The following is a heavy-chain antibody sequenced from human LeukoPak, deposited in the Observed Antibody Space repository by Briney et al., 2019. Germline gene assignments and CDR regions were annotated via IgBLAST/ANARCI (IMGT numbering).Heavy chain of an antibody. D-gene: IGHD3-9*01. V-gene: IGHV4-34*01. Sequence: SETLSLTCTVSGVSISGYYWSWIRQPPGKGLEWIGEINHSGSTNYNPSLKSRVTISVDTSKNQFSLKLSSVTAADTAVYYCARQQYFDWLFSFDYWGQGTLVTVSS. J-gene: IGHJ4*02. CDR2: INHSGST. CDR1: GVSISGYY. CDR3: ARQQYFDWLFSFDY.